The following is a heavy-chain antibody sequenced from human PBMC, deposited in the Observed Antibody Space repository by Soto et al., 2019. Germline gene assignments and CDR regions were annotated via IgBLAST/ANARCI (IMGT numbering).Heavy chain of an antibody. CDR3: ARDSGELLFTGFDY. CDR1: GFTFSSYW. Sequence: PGGSLRLSCAASGFTFSSYWMSWVRQAPGKGLEWVANIKQDGSEKYYVDSVKGRFTISRDNAKNSLYLQVNSLRAEDTAVYYCARDSGELLFTGFDYWGQGTLVTVSS. J-gene: IGHJ4*02. D-gene: IGHD1-26*01. V-gene: IGHV3-7*05. CDR2: IKQDGSEK.